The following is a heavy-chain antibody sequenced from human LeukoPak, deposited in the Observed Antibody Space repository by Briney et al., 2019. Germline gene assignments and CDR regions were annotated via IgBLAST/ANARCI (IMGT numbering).Heavy chain of an antibody. D-gene: IGHD2-15*01. CDR3: ARDGFSEISRDNDGFDI. V-gene: IGHV3-23*01. Sequence: GGSLRLSCGAPGFTFGNYGMSWVRQASGKGLEWVSGISGGGDRIHYADSVKGRFTISRDNSKSTVFLQMNSLRVDDTAEYYCARDGFSEISRDNDGFDIWGQGTMVTVSS. CDR2: ISGGGDRI. J-gene: IGHJ3*02. CDR1: GFTFGNYG.